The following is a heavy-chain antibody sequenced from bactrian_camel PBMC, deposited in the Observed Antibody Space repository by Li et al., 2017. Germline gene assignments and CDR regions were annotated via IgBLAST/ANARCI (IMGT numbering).Heavy chain of an antibody. D-gene: IGHD5*01. CDR2: INRGGGTT. CDR1: GFTFSIYG. Sequence: VQLVESGGGLVQPGGSLRLSCAVSGFTFSIYGMSWVRQAPGKGLEWVTRINRGGGTTNYADSVKGRFTISRDNAKNTVYLQMNSLKPEDTAMYTCAAARTLTDWARRPAYWGQGTQVTVS. CDR3: AAARTLTDWARRPAY. V-gene: IGHV3S40*01. J-gene: IGHJ4*01.